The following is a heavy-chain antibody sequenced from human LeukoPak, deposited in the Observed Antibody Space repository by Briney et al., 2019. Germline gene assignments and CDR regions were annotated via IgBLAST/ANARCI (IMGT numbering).Heavy chain of an antibody. CDR2: IKTDGSIT. CDR3: ARGGRDIAALHY. Sequence: PGGSLRLSCAASGFSFSSHWVYWVRQPPEKGLVWVSRIKTDGSITTYADSVRGRFTISRDNAKNTLYLQMNSLRAEDTAVYYCARGGRDIAALHYWGQGTLATVSS. V-gene: IGHV3-74*01. D-gene: IGHD6-6*01. CDR1: GFSFSSHW. J-gene: IGHJ4*02.